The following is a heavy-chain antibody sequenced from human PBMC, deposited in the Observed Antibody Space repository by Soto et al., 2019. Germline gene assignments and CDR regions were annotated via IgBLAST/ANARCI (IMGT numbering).Heavy chain of an antibody. V-gene: IGHV1-69*13. CDR1: GDTFSSYG. D-gene: IGHD2-2*01. CDR2: IKPVFGSP. Sequence: SVKVSCKTSGDTFSSYGINWVRLAPGQGLEWMGGIKPVFGSPVYARKFEGRLTMTADESTSTAYMQLSSLKSEDTAVYYCARAGGHCSSTSCVDFWGQGTLVPVSS. CDR3: ARAGGHCSSTSCVDF. J-gene: IGHJ4*02.